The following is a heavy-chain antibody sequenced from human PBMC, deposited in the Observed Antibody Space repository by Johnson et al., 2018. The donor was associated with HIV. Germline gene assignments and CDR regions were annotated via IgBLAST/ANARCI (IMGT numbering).Heavy chain of an antibody. J-gene: IGHJ3*02. CDR3: ASQGASAFDS. Sequence: VQLVESGGGLVQPGRSLRLSCAASGFTFDDYAMHWVRQAPGKGLEWVSGSSWNSGNIGHADSVKGRFTISRDNAKNTLYLQMNSLRAENTAVYYCASQGASAFDSWGKGAIVGVSS. CDR2: SSWNSGNI. CDR1: GFTFDDYA. V-gene: IGHV3-9*01.